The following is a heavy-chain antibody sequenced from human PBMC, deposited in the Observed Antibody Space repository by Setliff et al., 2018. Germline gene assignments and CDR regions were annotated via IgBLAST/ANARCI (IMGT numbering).Heavy chain of an antibody. CDR2: IYYSGNT. CDR3: ARQLYYYGTPGYFDY. Sequence: TLSLTCTVSGGSISSGDYYWTWIRQPPGKGLEWIGFIYYSGNTFYNPSLKSRLTISVDTSKNLFSLKLSSVTAADTAVYYCARQLYYYGTPGYFDYLGKGTLVTVSS. V-gene: IGHV4-30-4*08. D-gene: IGHD3-10*01. J-gene: IGHJ4*02. CDR1: GGSISSGDYY.